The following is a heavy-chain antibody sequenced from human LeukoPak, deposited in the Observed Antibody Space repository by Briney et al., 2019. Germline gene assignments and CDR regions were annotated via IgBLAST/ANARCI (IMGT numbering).Heavy chain of an antibody. V-gene: IGHV1-18*01. Sequence: GSSVKVSCKASGGTFSSYAISWVRQAPGQGLEWVGWISAYNGNTNYAQKLQGRVTMTTDTSTSTAYMELRSLRSDDTAVYYCARDQLRYFDPSHWFDPWGQGTLVTVSS. CDR3: ARDQLRYFDPSHWFDP. CDR2: ISAYNGNT. D-gene: IGHD3-9*01. J-gene: IGHJ5*02. CDR1: GGTFSSYA.